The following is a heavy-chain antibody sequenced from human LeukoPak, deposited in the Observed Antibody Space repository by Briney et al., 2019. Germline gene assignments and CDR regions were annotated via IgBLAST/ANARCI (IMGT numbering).Heavy chain of an antibody. D-gene: IGHD1-1*01. CDR2: INADNGNT. V-gene: IGHV1-3*01. CDR1: GYTFTSYS. Sequence: GASVKVSCKASGYTFTSYSMHWVRQAPGQRLEWMGWINADNGNTKYSQKFQGRVTITRDTSASTAYMELSSLRSEDTAVYYCARESHETREDYWGQGTLVTVSS. J-gene: IGHJ4*02. CDR3: ARESHETREDY.